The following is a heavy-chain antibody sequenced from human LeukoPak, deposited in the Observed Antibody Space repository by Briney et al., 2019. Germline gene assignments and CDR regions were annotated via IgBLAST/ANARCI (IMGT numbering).Heavy chain of an antibody. D-gene: IGHD2-2*01. V-gene: IGHV1-69*13. CDR3: AREGYCSSTSCSVDY. CDR2: IIPIFGTA. CDR1: GGTFSSYA. Sequence: GASVKVSCKASGGTFSSYAISWVRQAPGQGLEWMGVIIPIFGTANYAQKFQGRVTITADESTSTAYMELSSLRSEDTAVYYCAREGYCSSTSCSVDYWGQGTLVTVSS. J-gene: IGHJ4*02.